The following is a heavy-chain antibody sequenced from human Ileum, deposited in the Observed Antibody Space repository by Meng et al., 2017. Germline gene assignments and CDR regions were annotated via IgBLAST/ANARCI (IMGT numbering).Heavy chain of an antibody. J-gene: IGHJ4*02. V-gene: IGHV4-30-4*01. D-gene: IGHD3-22*01. Sequence: QVQLQESGPGLVKPSQTLSLTCSVSGGSISSGAYYWSWIRQTPGKGLEWIGYIYYSGSTYYNPSLKSRLTISVDTSKNQFSLKLSSVTAADTAVYYCARDRDSSGYYPYWGQGTLVTVSS. CDR1: GGSISSGAYY. CDR3: ARDRDSSGYYPY. CDR2: IYYSGST.